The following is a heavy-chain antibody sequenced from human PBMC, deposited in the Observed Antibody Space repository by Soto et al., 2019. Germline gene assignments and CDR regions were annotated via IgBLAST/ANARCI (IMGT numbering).Heavy chain of an antibody. Sequence: QVQLVESGGGVVQPGRSLRLSCAASGFTFSSYAMHWVRQAPGKGLEWVAVISYDGSNKYYADSVKGRFTISRDNSKNTLYLQMNSLRAEDTAVYYCASHLEFCGGDCYLPFDYWGQGTLVTVSS. V-gene: IGHV3-30-3*01. J-gene: IGHJ4*02. CDR1: GFTFSSYA. CDR3: ASHLEFCGGDCYLPFDY. D-gene: IGHD2-21*02. CDR2: ISYDGSNK.